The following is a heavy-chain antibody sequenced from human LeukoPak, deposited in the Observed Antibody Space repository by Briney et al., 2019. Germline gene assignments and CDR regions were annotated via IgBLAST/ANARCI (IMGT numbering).Heavy chain of an antibody. CDR3: ARGERGYCSGGYCRIDC. Sequence: GGSLRLSCAASGFSFSSYSMHWVRQAPGKGLEWLSYISSSSGFIYYADSVKGRFTISRDNAKNSLYLQMNSLRAEDTAVYYCARGERGYCSGGYCRIDCWGQGTLLTVSS. V-gene: IGHV3-48*01. J-gene: IGHJ4*02. D-gene: IGHD2-15*01. CDR2: ISSSSGFI. CDR1: GFSFSSYS.